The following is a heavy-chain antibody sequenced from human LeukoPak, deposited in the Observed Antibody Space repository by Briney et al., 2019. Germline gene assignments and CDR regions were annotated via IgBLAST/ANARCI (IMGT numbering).Heavy chain of an antibody. D-gene: IGHD6-13*01. Sequence: PGGSLRLSCAASGFTVRSSYMSWVRQAPGKGLEWVSVIYSGGSPDYADSAKGRFTITRDNAKNSLYLQMNSLRAEDTAVYYCARVGYSSRWSPSDYWGQGALVTVSS. J-gene: IGHJ4*02. CDR3: ARVGYSSRWSPSDY. CDR2: IYSGGSP. V-gene: IGHV3-53*01. CDR1: GFTVRSSY.